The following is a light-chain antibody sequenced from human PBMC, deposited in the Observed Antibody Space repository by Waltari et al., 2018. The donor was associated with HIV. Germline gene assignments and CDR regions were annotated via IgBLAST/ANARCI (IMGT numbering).Light chain of an antibody. J-gene: IGLJ1*01. CDR2: KDN. CDR1: ALPKQY. V-gene: IGLV3-25*03. Sequence: SYELTQPPSVSVSPGQTARITCSGDALPKQYAYWYQQKPGQAPLLVIYKDNERPSGIPGGFSGSSSGTTVTLTISGVHTEDEADYYCQSADSTGSYPDVFGTGTKVTVL. CDR3: QSADSTGSYPDV.